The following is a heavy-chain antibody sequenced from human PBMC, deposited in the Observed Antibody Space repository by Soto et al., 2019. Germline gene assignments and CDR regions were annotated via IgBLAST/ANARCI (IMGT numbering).Heavy chain of an antibody. Sequence: ASVKVSCKASGGTFSSYAISWVRQAPGQGLEWMGGIIPIFGTANYAQKFQGRVTITADGSTSTAYMELSSLRSEDTAVYYCAHYGSGSYSLFLGYWGQGTLVTVPQ. J-gene: IGHJ4*02. CDR2: IIPIFGTA. D-gene: IGHD3-10*01. CDR3: AHYGSGSYSLFLGY. CDR1: GGTFSSYA. V-gene: IGHV1-69*13.